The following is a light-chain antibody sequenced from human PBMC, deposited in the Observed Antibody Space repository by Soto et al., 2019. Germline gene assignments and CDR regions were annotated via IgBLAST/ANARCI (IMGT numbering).Light chain of an antibody. CDR1: SSDVGGYNY. J-gene: IGLJ1*01. Sequence: LTQPASVSGSPGQSITISCTGTSSDVGGYNYVSWYQQHPGKAPKLMIYDVSNRPSGVSNRFSGSKSGNTASLTISGLQAEDEADYYCGSYTSSSTPLYVFGTGTKVTVL. CDR3: GSYTSSSTPLYV. V-gene: IGLV2-14*01. CDR2: DVS.